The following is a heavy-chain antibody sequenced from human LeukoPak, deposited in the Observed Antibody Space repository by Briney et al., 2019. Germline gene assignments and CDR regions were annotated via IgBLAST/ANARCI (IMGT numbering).Heavy chain of an antibody. CDR1: GGSFSGYY. J-gene: IGHJ3*02. D-gene: IGHD3-3*01. CDR3: ARVALSISDFWSGYPPNDAFDI. CDR2: IYTSGST. V-gene: IGHV4-59*10. Sequence: PSETLSLTCAVYGGSFSGYYWSWIRQPPGKGLEWIGRIYTSGSTNYNPSLKSRVTMSVDTSKNQFSLKLSSVTAADTAVYYCARVALSISDFWSGYPPNDAFDIWGQGTMVTVSS.